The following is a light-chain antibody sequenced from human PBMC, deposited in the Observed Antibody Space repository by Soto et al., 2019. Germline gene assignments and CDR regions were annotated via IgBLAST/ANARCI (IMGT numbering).Light chain of an antibody. CDR3: SSYKSSNTYV. J-gene: IGLJ1*01. CDR1: SSDVGGYNY. CDR2: DVS. V-gene: IGLV2-14*01. Sequence: QYALTQPASVSGSPGQSITISCTGTSSDVGGYNYVSWYQQYPGKAPKLMIYDVSNRPSGVSNRFSGSKSGNTASLTISGLQAEDEADYYCSSYKSSNTYVFGTGTKLTVL.